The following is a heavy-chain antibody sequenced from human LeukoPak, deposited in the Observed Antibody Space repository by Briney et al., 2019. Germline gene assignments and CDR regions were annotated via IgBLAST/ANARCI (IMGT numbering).Heavy chain of an antibody. CDR2: IIPIFGTA. D-gene: IGHD3-10*01. Sequence: ASVKVSCKASGGTFSSYAISWVRQAPGQGLEWMGGIIPIFGTANYAQKFQGRVTITTDESTSTAYMELSSLRSEDTAVYYCARDTMVRGVMSYWGQGTLVTVSS. CDR3: ARDTMVRGVMSY. J-gene: IGHJ4*02. CDR1: GGTFSSYA. V-gene: IGHV1-69*05.